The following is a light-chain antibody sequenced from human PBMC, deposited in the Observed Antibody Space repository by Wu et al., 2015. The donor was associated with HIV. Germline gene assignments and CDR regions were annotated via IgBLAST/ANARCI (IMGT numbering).Light chain of an antibody. J-gene: IGKJ1*01. V-gene: IGKV3-15*01. CDR1: QSISSQ. CDR2: GAS. CDR3: QQRSSWPPWT. Sequence: EIVMTQSPATLSVSPGERAILSCRASQSISSQLAWYQQKPGQAPRLLIYGASTRATGIPARFSGSGSGTEFTLTISSMQSEDFAVYYCQQRSSWPPWTFGPGTKVEIK.